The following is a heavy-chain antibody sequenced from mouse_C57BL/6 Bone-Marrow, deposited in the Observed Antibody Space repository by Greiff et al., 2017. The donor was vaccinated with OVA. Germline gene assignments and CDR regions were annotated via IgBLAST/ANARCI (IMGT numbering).Heavy chain of an antibody. J-gene: IGHJ2*01. V-gene: IGHV14-2*01. CDR2: IDPEDGET. CDR3: ALITTVVATNFDY. CDR1: GFNIKDYY. D-gene: IGHD1-1*01. Sequence: EVQGVESGAELVKPGASVKLSCTASGFNIKDYYMHWVKQRTEQGLEWIGRIDPEDGETKYAPKFQGKATITADTSSNTAYLQLSSLTSEDTAVYYCALITTVVATNFDYWGQGTTLTVSS.